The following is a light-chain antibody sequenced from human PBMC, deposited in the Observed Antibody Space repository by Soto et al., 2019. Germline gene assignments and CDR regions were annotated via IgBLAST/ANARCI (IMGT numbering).Light chain of an antibody. Sequence: QSALTQPASVSGSPGQSIAIPCTGTTSDVGGYNYVSWYQQHPGKVPKLLIHEVSNRPSGVSNRFSGSKSGNTASLTISGLQAEDEADYYCLSKTSTISYVFGTGTKVTVL. J-gene: IGLJ1*01. CDR3: LSKTSTISYV. CDR2: EVS. CDR1: TSDVGGYNY. V-gene: IGLV2-14*01.